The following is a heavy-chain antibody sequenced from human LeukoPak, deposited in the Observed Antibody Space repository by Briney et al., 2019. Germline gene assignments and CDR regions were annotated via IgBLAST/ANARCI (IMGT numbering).Heavy chain of an antibody. D-gene: IGHD3-22*01. V-gene: IGHV4-34*01. CDR2: INHSGST. CDR3: ARRFGGYYYDSSGYYPRRNWFDP. CDR1: GGSFIGYY. Sequence: SETLSLTCAVYGGSFIGYYWGWIRQPPGKGLEWIGEINHSGSTNYNPSLKSRVTISVDTSKNQFSLQLSSVTAADTAVYYCARRFGGYYYDSSGYYPRRNWFDPWGQGTLVTVSS. J-gene: IGHJ5*02.